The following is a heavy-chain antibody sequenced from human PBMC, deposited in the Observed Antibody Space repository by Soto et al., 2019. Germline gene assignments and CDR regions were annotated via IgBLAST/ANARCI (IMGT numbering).Heavy chain of an antibody. CDR1: GFTFSGST. CDR2: IPSKTNTYAT. V-gene: IGHV3-73*01. D-gene: IGHD6-19*01. J-gene: IGHJ4*02. CDR3: TRQHLDVPVASAIDY. Sequence: PGGSLTLSCAASGFTFSGSTIHWVRQTSGKGLESVGRIPSKTNTYATAYAASVKGRFTISRDDYKNTAYLQMSSLKTEDTAVYYCTRQHLDVPVASAIDYWGQGTLVTVSS.